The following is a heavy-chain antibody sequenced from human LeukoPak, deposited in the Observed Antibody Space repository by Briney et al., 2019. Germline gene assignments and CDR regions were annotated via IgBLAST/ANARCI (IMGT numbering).Heavy chain of an antibody. CDR2: IYWNDDK. J-gene: IGHJ4*02. V-gene: IGHV2-5*01. D-gene: IGHD3-3*01. CDR1: GFSLSTSGVG. CDR3: AHSPGGGFLEWLFDY. Sequence: SGPTLVNSTQTLTLTCTFSGFSLSTSGVGVGWIRQPPGKALEWLALIYWNDDKRYSPSLKSRLTITKDTSKNQVVLTMTNMDPVDTATYYCAHSPGGGFLEWLFDYWGQGTLVTVSS.